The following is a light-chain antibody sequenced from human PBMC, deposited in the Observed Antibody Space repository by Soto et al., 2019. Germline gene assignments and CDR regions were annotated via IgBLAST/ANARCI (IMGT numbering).Light chain of an antibody. CDR3: AAWDDSLSGYV. CDR1: SSNIGSNY. V-gene: IGLV1-47*01. J-gene: IGLJ1*01. CDR2: RNN. Sequence: QSVLTQPPSASGTPGQRVTISCSGSSSNIGSNYVYWYQQLPGTAPKLLIFRNNQRPSGVPARFSGSKSGTSASLAISGRRSEEEADYYCAAWDDSLSGYVFGTGTKLTVL.